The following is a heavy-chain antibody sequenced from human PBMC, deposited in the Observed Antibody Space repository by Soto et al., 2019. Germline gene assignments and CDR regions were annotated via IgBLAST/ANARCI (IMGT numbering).Heavy chain of an antibody. D-gene: IGHD3-3*01. CDR3: ARDSHNYDFWSGYYAYYYYGIDX. CDR1: GGTFSSYA. J-gene: IGHJ6*02. CDR2: IIPIFGTA. Sequence: SVKVSCKASGGTFSSYAISWVRQAPGQGLEWMGGIIPIFGTANYAQKFQGRVTMTRDTSTSTVYMELSSLRSEDTAVYYCARDSHNYDFWSGYYAYYYYGIDXWGQVTTVTVS. V-gene: IGHV1-69*05.